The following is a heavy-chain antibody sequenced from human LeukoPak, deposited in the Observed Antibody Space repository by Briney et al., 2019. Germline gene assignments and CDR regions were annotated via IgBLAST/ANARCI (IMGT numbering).Heavy chain of an antibody. Sequence: PSDPLSLTCTLSGVSITTHHWIWLRQPTGKELEWLAYMTDSETTKNNPSLKSRITLSADTSKNQFSLSLSSVTEADTAVYFCATIKSGYAFGYFDFWGQGILVTVSS. V-gene: IGHV4-59*07. CDR1: GVSITTHH. J-gene: IGHJ4*02. CDR2: MTDSETT. D-gene: IGHD5-12*01. CDR3: ATIKSGYAFGYFDF.